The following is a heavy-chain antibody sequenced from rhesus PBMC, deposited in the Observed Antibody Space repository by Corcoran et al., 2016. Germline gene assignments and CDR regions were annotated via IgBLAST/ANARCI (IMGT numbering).Heavy chain of an antibody. CDR3: AKIPSSANYYDSGYYTVDY. V-gene: IGHV3S5*01. CDR2: ISNGGGST. CDR1: GFTFSSYG. D-gene: IGHD3-28*01. Sequence: EVQLVESGGGLVQPGGSLRLSCAASGFTFSSYGMSWVRQAPGKGLEWVSYISNGGGSTYYANSVKCRCTISRDNSKNTLSLQMSSLRAEDTAVYYCAKIPSSANYYDSGYYTVDYWGQGVLVTVSS. J-gene: IGHJ4*01.